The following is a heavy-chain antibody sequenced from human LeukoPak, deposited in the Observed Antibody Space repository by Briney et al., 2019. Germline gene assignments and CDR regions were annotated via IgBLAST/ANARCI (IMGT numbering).Heavy chain of an antibody. CDR1: GFTVSSNY. D-gene: IGHD2/OR15-2a*01. CDR3: ARDRLSVL. CDR2: IYSGGRT. J-gene: IGHJ4*02. Sequence: PGGSLRLSCAASGFTVSSNYMSWVRQALGKGLEWVSVIYSGGRTYYADSVKGRFTISRDNSKNMLYLQMNSLRAEDTAVYYCARDRLSVLWGQGTLVTVSS. V-gene: IGHV3-53*01.